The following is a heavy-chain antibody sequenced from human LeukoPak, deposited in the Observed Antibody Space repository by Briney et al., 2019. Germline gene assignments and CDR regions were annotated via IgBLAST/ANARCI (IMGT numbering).Heavy chain of an antibody. Sequence: SETLSLTCTVSGGSISSGSYYWSWIRQPAGTGLEWIGRIYTSGSTNYNPSLKSRVTISVDTSKNQFSLKLSSVTAADTAVYYCAREDILTGYYGYWGQGTLVTVSS. CDR1: GGSISSGSYY. V-gene: IGHV4-61*02. J-gene: IGHJ4*02. CDR2: IYTSGST. D-gene: IGHD3-9*01. CDR3: AREDILTGYYGY.